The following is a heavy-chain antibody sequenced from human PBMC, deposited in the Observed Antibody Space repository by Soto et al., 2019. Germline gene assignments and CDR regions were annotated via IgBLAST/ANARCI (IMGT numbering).Heavy chain of an antibody. V-gene: IGHV3-23*01. CDR2: ISGSGGST. CDR1: GFTFSSYA. CDR3: AKGLRRDGYKGDAFDI. J-gene: IGHJ3*02. D-gene: IGHD2-21*01. Sequence: GASLRLSCAASGFTFSSYAMSCVRQAPGKGLEWVSAISGSGGSTYYADSVKGRFTISRDNSKNTLYLQMNSLRAEDTAVYYCAKGLRRDGYKGDAFDIWGQGTMVTVSS.